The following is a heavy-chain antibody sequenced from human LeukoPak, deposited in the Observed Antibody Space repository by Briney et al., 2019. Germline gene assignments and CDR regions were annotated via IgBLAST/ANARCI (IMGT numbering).Heavy chain of an antibody. Sequence: LSLTCTVSGGSISSSSYYWGWIRQPPGKGLEWVAVISYDGSNKYYADSVKGRFTISRDNSKNTLYLQMNSLRAEDTAVYYCARAGDRYSYGHLAPFDYWGQGTLVTVSS. CDR1: GGSISSSS. J-gene: IGHJ4*02. CDR3: ARAGDRYSYGHLAPFDY. CDR2: ISYDGSNK. D-gene: IGHD5-18*01. V-gene: IGHV3-30-3*01.